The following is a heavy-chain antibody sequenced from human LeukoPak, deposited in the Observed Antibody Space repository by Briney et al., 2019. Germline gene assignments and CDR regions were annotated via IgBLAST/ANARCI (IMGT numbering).Heavy chain of an antibody. D-gene: IGHD7-27*01. CDR1: EYTFTSYY. CDR2: INPSGGNT. Sequence: ASVKVSCKASEYTFTSYYVHWVRQAPGQGLEWMGIINPSGGNTNYAQKFQGRVTMTRDTSTSTVYLELSSLRSEDTAVYYCARAEKPNWGNYYYYCMDVWGKGTTVTVSS. CDR3: ARAEKPNWGNYYYYCMDV. V-gene: IGHV1-46*01. J-gene: IGHJ6*03.